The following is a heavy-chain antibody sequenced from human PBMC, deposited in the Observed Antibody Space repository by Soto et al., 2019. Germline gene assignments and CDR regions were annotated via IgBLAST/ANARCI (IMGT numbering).Heavy chain of an antibody. J-gene: IGHJ4*02. Sequence: EVQLLESGGGLVQPGGSLRLSCAASGFTFSSYAMSWVRQAPGKGLEWVSAISGSGGSTYYADSGKGRFTISRDNSKNTLYLHMNSLRAEDTAVYYCAKGPASDSSGREGFDYWGQGTLVTVSS. CDR3: AKGPASDSSGREGFDY. CDR2: ISGSGGST. D-gene: IGHD6-19*01. CDR1: GFTFSSYA. V-gene: IGHV3-23*01.